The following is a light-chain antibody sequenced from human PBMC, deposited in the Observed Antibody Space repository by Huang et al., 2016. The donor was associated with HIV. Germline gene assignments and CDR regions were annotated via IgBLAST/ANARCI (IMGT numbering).Light chain of an antibody. CDR1: QSIFYSSNNRNY. Sequence: DIVMTQSPASLAVSLGERANSNCKSSQSIFYSSNNRNYLAWYQQKPGQSPELLIHWASTRESGVPERFTGSGARTYFSLSSSSLQAEDVAHYYCQQYYNVPFTFGQGTKLDIK. CDR2: WAS. J-gene: IGKJ2*01. V-gene: IGKV4-1*01. CDR3: QQYYNVPFT.